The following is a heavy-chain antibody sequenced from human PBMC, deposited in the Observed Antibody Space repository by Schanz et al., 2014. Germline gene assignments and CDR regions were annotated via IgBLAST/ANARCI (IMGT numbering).Heavy chain of an antibody. CDR1: GYTFTRSG. Sequence: QVQLVQSGGEVKTPGASVKVSCKASGYTFTRSGISWVRQAPGQGLEWMGWIGGSDGNTNFAQKFQGRVTMTTDTSTSTVYMDLSTLRSEDTAVYYCARGSCTASGCYDAFDLWGQGTVVTVSS. D-gene: IGHD2-2*01. CDR2: IGGSDGNT. V-gene: IGHV1-18*01. J-gene: IGHJ3*01. CDR3: ARGSCTASGCYDAFDL.